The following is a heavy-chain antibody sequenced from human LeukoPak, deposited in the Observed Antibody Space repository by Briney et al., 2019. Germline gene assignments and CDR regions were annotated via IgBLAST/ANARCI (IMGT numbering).Heavy chain of an antibody. Sequence: GGSLRLSCAASGFTFSSYEMNWVHQAPGKGLEWVSYISNSGGTIYYADSVKGRFTISRDNAKNSLFLQMNGLRAEDTAVYYCVLVATYYYYGMDVWGQGTTVTVSS. V-gene: IGHV3-48*03. D-gene: IGHD2-21*02. CDR3: VLVATYYYYGMDV. J-gene: IGHJ6*02. CDR2: ISNSGGTI. CDR1: GFTFSSYE.